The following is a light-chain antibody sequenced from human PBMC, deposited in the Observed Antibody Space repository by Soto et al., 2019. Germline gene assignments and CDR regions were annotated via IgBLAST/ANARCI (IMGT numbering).Light chain of an antibody. CDR3: QQYNSYSWT. Sequence: DIQMTQSPSTLSASVGDRVTITCRASQSISNWLPWYQQKPGKAPKLLIFDASSLESGVPSRFSGSGSGTEFTLTISSLQPDDFATYYCQQYNSYSWTFGQGTKVDIK. V-gene: IGKV1-5*01. J-gene: IGKJ1*01. CDR1: QSISNW. CDR2: DAS.